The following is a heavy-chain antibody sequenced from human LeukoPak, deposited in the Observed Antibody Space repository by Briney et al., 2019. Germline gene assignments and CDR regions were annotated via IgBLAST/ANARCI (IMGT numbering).Heavy chain of an antibody. J-gene: IGHJ4*02. V-gene: IGHV4-59*01. CDR1: GGSINGSY. Sequence: SETLSLTCTVSGGSINGSYWNWIRQPPGKGLEWIGYIYYSGATYYSPSLKSRVTISVDTSQNQFSLNLNSVTAADTAVYYCARYDSSSAGFDFWGQGTLVTVSS. D-gene: IGHD3-22*01. CDR3: ARYDSSSAGFDF. CDR2: IYYSGAT.